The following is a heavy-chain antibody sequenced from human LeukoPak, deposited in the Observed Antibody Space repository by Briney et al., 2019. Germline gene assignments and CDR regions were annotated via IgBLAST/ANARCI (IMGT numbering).Heavy chain of an antibody. Sequence: GASVKVSCKVSGYTLTELSMHWVRQAPGKGLEWMGGFDPEDGETIYAQKFQGRVTMTEDTSTDTAYMELSSLRSEDTAVYYCATAQWELRRVAFDIWGQGTMVTVSS. CDR2: FDPEDGET. D-gene: IGHD1-26*01. CDR3: ATAQWELRRVAFDI. J-gene: IGHJ3*02. CDR1: GYTLTELS. V-gene: IGHV1-24*01.